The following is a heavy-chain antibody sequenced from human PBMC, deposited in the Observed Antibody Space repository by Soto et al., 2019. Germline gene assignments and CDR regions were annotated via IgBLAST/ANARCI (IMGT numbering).Heavy chain of an antibody. D-gene: IGHD5-12*01. CDR3: VRAMWIQYGAQTFFEY. J-gene: IGHJ4*02. CDR1: GYTFTTYG. CDR2: ISPNNGYT. Sequence: GASVKVSXKASGYTFTTYGVCWGRQGPGRGLEGVGYISPNNGYTVYAQNVQGRGSMSTDTSTSTVYMELRSLRSDDTAVYYCVRAMWIQYGAQTFFEYWGQGALVTVSS. V-gene: IGHV1-18*01.